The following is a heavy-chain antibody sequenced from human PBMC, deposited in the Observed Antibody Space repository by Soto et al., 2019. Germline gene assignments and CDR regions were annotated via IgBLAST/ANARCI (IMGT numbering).Heavy chain of an antibody. J-gene: IGHJ6*02. Sequence: SETLSLTCTVSGGSISSGDYYWSWIRQPPGKGLEWIGYIYYSGSTYYTPSLKSRVTIAVDASKNQFSLKLSSVTAAYTAVYYCARSNGAMVRGVIITYYGMDVWGQGTTVTVSS. V-gene: IGHV4-30-4*01. CDR1: GGSISSGDYY. D-gene: IGHD3-10*01. CDR2: IYYSGST. CDR3: ARSNGAMVRGVIITYYGMDV.